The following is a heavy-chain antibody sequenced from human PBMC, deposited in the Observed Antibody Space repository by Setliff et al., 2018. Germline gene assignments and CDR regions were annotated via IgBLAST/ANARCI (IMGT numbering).Heavy chain of an antibody. CDR3: ARDLGEWRLDP. V-gene: IGHV3-48*01. J-gene: IGHJ5*02. CDR2: ITSSSSTI. CDR1: GFTFSSYS. D-gene: IGHD3-3*01. Sequence: GGSLRLSCAASGFTFSSYSMNWVRQAPGKGLEWLSYITSSSSTIYYADSVKGRFTISRDNAKNSLYLQLNSLRADDTAVYYCARDLGEWRLDPWGQGTLVTVSS.